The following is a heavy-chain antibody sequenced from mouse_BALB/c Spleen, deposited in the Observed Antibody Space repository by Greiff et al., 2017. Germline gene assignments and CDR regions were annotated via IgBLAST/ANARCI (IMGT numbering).Heavy chain of an antibody. CDR1: GYSITSDYA. D-gene: IGHD2-1*01. J-gene: IGHJ4*01. Sequence: EVKLMESGPGLVKPSQSLSLTCTVTGYSITSDYAWNWIRQFPGNKLEWMGYISYSGSTSYNPSLKSRISITRDTSKNQFFLQLNSVTTEDTATYYCARSNYPYAMDYWGQGTSVTVSS. V-gene: IGHV3-2*02. CDR2: ISYSGST. CDR3: ARSNYPYAMDY.